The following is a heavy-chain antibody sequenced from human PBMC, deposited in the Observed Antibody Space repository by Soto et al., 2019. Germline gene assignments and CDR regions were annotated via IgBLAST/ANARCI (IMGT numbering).Heavy chain of an antibody. J-gene: IGHJ4*02. CDR3: ANNPGYFDWLSLDY. V-gene: IGHV3-23*01. Sequence: GGSLRLSCAASGFTFSSYAMSWVRQAPGKGLEWVSAISGSGGSTYYADSVKGRFTISRDNSNNTLYLQMNSLRAEDTAVYYCANNPGYFDWLSLDYWGQGTLVTVSS. D-gene: IGHD3-9*01. CDR1: GFTFSSYA. CDR2: ISGSGGST.